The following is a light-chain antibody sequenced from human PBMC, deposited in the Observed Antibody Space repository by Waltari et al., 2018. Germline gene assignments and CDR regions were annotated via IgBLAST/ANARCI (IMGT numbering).Light chain of an antibody. J-gene: IGLJ2*01. CDR3: QSAESSGTYLV. CDR1: ALPKQY. Sequence: SYALTQPPSVSVSPGQTARITCSGDALPKQYAYWYKQKPGQAPLVVIYKDSGRPSGIPERFSGSSSGTTVTLTISGVQAEDEADYYCQSAESSGTYLVFGGGTKLTVL. CDR2: KDS. V-gene: IGLV3-25*03.